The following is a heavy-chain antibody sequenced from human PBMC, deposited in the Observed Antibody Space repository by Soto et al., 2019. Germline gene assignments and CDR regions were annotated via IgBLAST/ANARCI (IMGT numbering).Heavy chain of an antibody. V-gene: IGHV4-31*03. J-gene: IGHJ4*02. Sequence: TLSLTCTVSGDSIRSASYHWTWIRQHPGKGLEWIGYIYYSGTTSYNPSLKSRATISVDTSKNQFSLKLTSVTAADTAVYYCASSLRISLGEIDYWGQGSLVTVSS. D-gene: IGHD2-15*01. CDR3: ASSLRISLGEIDY. CDR2: IYYSGTT. CDR1: GDSIRSASYH.